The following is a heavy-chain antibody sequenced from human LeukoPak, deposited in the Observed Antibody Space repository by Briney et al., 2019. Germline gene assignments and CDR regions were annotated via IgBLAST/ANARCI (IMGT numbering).Heavy chain of an antibody. V-gene: IGHV1-24*01. J-gene: IGHJ2*01. CDR2: FDPEDGET. D-gene: IGHD3-3*01. CDR3: ARSSLTIFGVVHWYFDL. CDR1: GYTLIELS. Sequence: ASVKVSCKVSGYTLIELSIHWVRQAPGKGLEWMGGFDPEDGETIYAQKFQGRVTMTEDTSTDTAYMELRSLRSDDTAVYYCARSSLTIFGVVHWYFDLWGRGTLVTVSS.